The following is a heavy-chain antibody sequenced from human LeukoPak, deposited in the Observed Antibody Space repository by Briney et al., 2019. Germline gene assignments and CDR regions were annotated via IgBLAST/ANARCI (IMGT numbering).Heavy chain of an antibody. V-gene: IGHV3-30-3*01. CDR2: ISSNGNDK. CDR3: AREGSSGYYPY. D-gene: IGHD3-22*01. Sequence: PGGSLRLSCAASGFTFSSYPMHWVRQAPRKGLEWVAVISSNGNDKHYADPVKGRFTISRDNSKNTLYLQVNSLRAEDTAVYYCAREGSSGYYPYWGRGILVTVST. J-gene: IGHJ4*02. CDR1: GFTFSSYP.